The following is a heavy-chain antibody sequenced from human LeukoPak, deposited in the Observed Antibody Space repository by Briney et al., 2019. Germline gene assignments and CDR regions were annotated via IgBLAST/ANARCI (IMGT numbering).Heavy chain of an antibody. Sequence: ASVKVSCKASGYTFTSYYMHWVRQAPGQGLEWMGIINPSGGGTSYAQKFQGRVTMTRDTSTSTVYMELSSLRSEDTAVYYCASPGPDSSSWFSFDYWGQGTLVTVSS. V-gene: IGHV1-46*01. CDR1: GYTFTSYY. CDR2: INPSGGGT. J-gene: IGHJ4*02. D-gene: IGHD6-13*01. CDR3: ASPGPDSSSWFSFDY.